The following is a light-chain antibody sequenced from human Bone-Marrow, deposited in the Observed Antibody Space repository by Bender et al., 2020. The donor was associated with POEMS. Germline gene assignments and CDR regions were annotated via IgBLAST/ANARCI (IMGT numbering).Light chain of an antibody. J-gene: IGLJ1*01. Sequence: QSALTQPRSVSGSPGQSVTFSCTGTSSDVGAYNYVSWYQQHPGKAPKLIIFDVTKRPSGVPDRFSGSKSGNTASLTLSGLQADDEADYYCCSYSRSSASYVFGAGTKVTVL. CDR2: DVT. CDR1: SSDVGAYNY. CDR3: CSYSRSSASYV. V-gene: IGLV2-11*01.